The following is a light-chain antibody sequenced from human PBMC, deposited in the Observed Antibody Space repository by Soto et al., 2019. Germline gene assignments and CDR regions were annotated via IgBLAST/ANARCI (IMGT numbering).Light chain of an antibody. Sequence: EIVLTQSPGTLSLSPGERATLSCRASQSVSSSYLAWYQHKTGQAPRLLIYGASTRATGIPDRFSGSGSGTDFNLTISRLETEDFAVYYCQQYGSSPITFGQGKRLEIK. CDR2: GAS. CDR3: QQYGSSPIT. J-gene: IGKJ5*01. CDR1: QSVSSSY. V-gene: IGKV3-20*01.